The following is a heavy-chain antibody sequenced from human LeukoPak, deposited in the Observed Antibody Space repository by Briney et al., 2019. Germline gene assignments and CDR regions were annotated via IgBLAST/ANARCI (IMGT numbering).Heavy chain of an antibody. CDR2: IYPGDSDT. CDR1: GSSFTSYW. D-gene: IGHD1-1*01. CDR3: ARLLIVERRLDY. V-gene: IGHV5-51*01. Sequence: GASLKISGKGSGSSFTSYWIGGGRQMPGKGLEWMGIIYPGDSDTRYSPSFQGQVTISADKSISTAYLQWSSLKASDTAMYYCARLLIVERRLDYWGQGTLVTVSS. J-gene: IGHJ4*02.